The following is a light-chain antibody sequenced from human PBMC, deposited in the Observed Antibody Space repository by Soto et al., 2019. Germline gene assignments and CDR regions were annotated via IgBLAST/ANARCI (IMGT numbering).Light chain of an antibody. Sequence: EIVLTQSPATLSLSPGERVTLSCRASQSVSSYLAWYQQKPGQAPRLLIYDASNRATGIPARFSGSGSGTDFTLTISSLEPEDFAVYYCQQRSNWPQGFTFGPGTKVDIK. CDR3: QQRSNWPQGFT. CDR2: DAS. CDR1: QSVSSY. V-gene: IGKV3-11*01. J-gene: IGKJ3*01.